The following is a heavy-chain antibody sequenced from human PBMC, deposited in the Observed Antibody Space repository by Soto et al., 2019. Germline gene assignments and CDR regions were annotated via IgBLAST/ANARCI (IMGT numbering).Heavy chain of an antibody. Sequence: EVQLVESGGGVVRPGGSLILSCAASGFTVSINYISWVRQAPGKGLEWGSVIYSDGSRYYADSGKGRFTISRDNSKNTPYLQTKSLRDEDTALYDCVNRSDYWGRGTLVTV. J-gene: IGHJ4*02. CDR3: VNRSDY. CDR2: IYSDGSR. V-gene: IGHV3-66*01. CDR1: GFTVSINY.